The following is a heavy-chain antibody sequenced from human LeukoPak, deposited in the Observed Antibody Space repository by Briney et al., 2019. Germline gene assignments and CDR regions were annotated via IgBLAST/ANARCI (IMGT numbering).Heavy chain of an antibody. J-gene: IGHJ6*02. CDR2: ISWNSGSI. D-gene: IGHD3-10*01. V-gene: IGHV3-9*01. CDR1: GFTFDDYA. CDR3: AKDGSMVRGVPHYYYGMDV. Sequence: GGSLRLSCAASGFTFDDYAMHWVRQAPGKGLEWVSGISWNSGSIGYADSVKGRFTISRDNAKNSLYLQMNSLRAEDTAVYYCAKDGSMVRGVPHYYYGMDVWGQGTTVTVSS.